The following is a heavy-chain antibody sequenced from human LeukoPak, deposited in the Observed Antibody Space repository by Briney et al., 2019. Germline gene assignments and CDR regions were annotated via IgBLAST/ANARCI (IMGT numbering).Heavy chain of an antibody. CDR3: ARALYYDILTGYRHPFDY. CDR2: INHSGST. Sequence: SETLSLTCAVYGGSFSGCYWSWIRQPPGKGLEWIGEINHSGSTNYNPSLKSRVTISVDTSKNQFSLKLSSVTAADTAVYYCARALYYDILTGYRHPFDYWGQGTPVTVSS. D-gene: IGHD3-9*01. V-gene: IGHV4-34*01. CDR1: GGSFSGCY. J-gene: IGHJ4*02.